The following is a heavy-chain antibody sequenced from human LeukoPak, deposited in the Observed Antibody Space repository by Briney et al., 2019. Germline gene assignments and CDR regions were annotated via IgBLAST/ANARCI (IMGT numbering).Heavy chain of an antibody. Sequence: ASVKVSCKASGYTFTSYGISWVRQAPGQGLEWMGWISAYNGNTNYAQKLQGRVTMTTDTSTSTAYMELRSLRSDDTAVYYCAREGGNPLAAYYYYYMDVWGKGTTVTVSS. CDR2: ISAYNGNT. V-gene: IGHV1-18*01. J-gene: IGHJ6*03. D-gene: IGHD4-23*01. CDR3: AREGGNPLAAYYYYYMDV. CDR1: GYTFTSYG.